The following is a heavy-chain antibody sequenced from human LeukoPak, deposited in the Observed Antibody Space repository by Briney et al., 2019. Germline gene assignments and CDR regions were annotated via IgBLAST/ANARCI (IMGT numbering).Heavy chain of an antibody. V-gene: IGHV5-51*01. D-gene: IGHD1-26*01. Sequence: ESLKISCKSSGYRFTSYWIDWVRQMPGKGLEWIGIIYSGDSDTRYRRSFQGQVTISADKSISTADLQWSSLKASDTAVYCWARLTGGGYPAPFDYWGQGTLVTVSS. CDR3: ARLTGGGYPAPFDY. CDR2: IYSGDSDT. CDR1: GYRFTSYW. J-gene: IGHJ4*02.